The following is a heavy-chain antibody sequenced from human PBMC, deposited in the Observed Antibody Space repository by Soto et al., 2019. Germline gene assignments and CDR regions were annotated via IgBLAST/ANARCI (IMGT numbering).Heavy chain of an antibody. CDR1: GGSISSYY. CDR3: ASLLSSGYDLGPGRSFDP. V-gene: IGHV4-59*01. D-gene: IGHD5-12*01. CDR2: IYYSGST. J-gene: IGHJ5*02. Sequence: PSETLSLTCTVSGGSISSYYWSWIRQPPGKGLEWIGYIYYSGSTNYNPSLKSRVTISVDTSKNQFSLKLSSVTAADTAVYYCASLLSSGYDLGPGRSFDPWGQGTLVTVSS.